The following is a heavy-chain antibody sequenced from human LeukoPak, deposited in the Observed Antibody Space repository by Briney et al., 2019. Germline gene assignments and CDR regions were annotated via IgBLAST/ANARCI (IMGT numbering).Heavy chain of an antibody. CDR2: IYSGGST. V-gene: IGHV3-66*01. D-gene: IGHD1-26*01. CDR3: ARDRSASYYFDY. CDR1: GFTVSSNY. J-gene: IGHJ4*02. Sequence: GGSLRPSCAASGFTVSSNYMGSVRQAPGKGMECDSVIYSGGSTYYADSVKGRFTISRDNSKNTLYLQMNSLRAEDTAVYYCARDRSASYYFDYWGQGTLVTVSS.